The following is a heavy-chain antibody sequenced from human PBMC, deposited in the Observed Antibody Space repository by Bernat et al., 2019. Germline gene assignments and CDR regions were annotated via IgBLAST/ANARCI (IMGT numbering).Heavy chain of an antibody. Sequence: QVQLVESGGGVVQPGRSLRLSCAASGFTFSSYGMHWVRQAPGKGLEWVAVISYDGSNKYYADSVEGRFTISRDNSKNTLYLQMNSLRAEDTAVYYCAKVLWFGDRHGYGMDVWGQGTTVTVSS. V-gene: IGHV3-30*18. J-gene: IGHJ6*02. D-gene: IGHD3-10*01. CDR1: GFTFSSYG. CDR2: ISYDGSNK. CDR3: AKVLWFGDRHGYGMDV.